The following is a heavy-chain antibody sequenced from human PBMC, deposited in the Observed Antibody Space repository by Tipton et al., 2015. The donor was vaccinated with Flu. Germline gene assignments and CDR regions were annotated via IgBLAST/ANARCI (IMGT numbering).Heavy chain of an antibody. V-gene: IGHV4-31*11. Sequence: TLSLTCAVSGASVHSGHYYWTWIRQHPEKGLEWMGYIFNSGSTYYNPTLRSRISISVDPSKNQFFLKLSSVSAADTALYYCARAEEYGGEMKSWGQGALVTVSS. CDR3: ARAEEYGGEMKS. D-gene: IGHD2-2*01. CDR2: IFNSGST. J-gene: IGHJ5*02. CDR1: GASVHSGHYY.